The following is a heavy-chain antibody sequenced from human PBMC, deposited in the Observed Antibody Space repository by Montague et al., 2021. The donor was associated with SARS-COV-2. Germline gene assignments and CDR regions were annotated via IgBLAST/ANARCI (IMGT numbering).Heavy chain of an antibody. CDR1: RDSINSYY. J-gene: IGHJ4*02. V-gene: IGHV4-4*08. Sequence: SETLSLTCTVSRDSINSYYWGWIRQPPGKRLEWLGYVYSSGTTNYNPSLNSRIAISVDTSKNQFSLRLDSVTAADTAIYYCATLTQSNGDFWGQGILVTVSS. CDR3: ATLTQSNGDF. CDR2: VYSSGTT. D-gene: IGHD4/OR15-4a*01.